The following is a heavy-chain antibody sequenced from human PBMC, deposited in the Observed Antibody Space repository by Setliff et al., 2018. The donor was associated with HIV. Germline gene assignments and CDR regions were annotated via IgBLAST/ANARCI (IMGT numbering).Heavy chain of an antibody. D-gene: IGHD3-3*01. CDR3: ARQFLDWSNDYYSRYYMDV. CDR2: FDPEDGGT. V-gene: IGHV1-24*01. CDR1: GYTLTELS. Sequence: ASVKVSCKVSGYTLTELSIHWVRQAPGKGLEWMGGFDPEDGGTIHAQKFQGRVTMTEDTSTDTAYMELRSLRSDDTAVYYCARQFLDWSNDYYSRYYMDVWGKGTTVTVSS. J-gene: IGHJ6*03.